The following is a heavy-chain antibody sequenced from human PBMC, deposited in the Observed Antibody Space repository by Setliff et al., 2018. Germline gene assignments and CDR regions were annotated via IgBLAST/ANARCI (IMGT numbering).Heavy chain of an antibody. CDR3: VRGGSSVWAWYFDL. CDR2: IKYDGTT. J-gene: IGHJ2*01. V-gene: IGHV4-59*01. Sequence: LSLTCTVSSGSIINYYWSWIRQPPGRPLEWIGYIKYDGTTDYNPSLDSRVTMSVDTSKNQFSLKLTSVTAADTAVYYCVRGGSSVWAWYFDLWGRGTLVTVSS. D-gene: IGHD3-16*01. CDR1: SGSIINYY.